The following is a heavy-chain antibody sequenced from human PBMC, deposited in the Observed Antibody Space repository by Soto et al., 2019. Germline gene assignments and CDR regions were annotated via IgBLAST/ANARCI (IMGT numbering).Heavy chain of an antibody. V-gene: IGHV4-59*01. CDR1: GGSISSYY. CDR2: IYYSGST. D-gene: IGHD3-16*01. Sequence: SETLSLTCTVSGGSISSYYWSWIRQPPGKGLEWIGYIYYSGSTNYNPSLKSRVTISVDTSKNQFSLKLSSVTAADTAVYYCARAYDYVYYFDYWGQGTLVTVSS. CDR3: ARAYDYVYYFDY. J-gene: IGHJ4*02.